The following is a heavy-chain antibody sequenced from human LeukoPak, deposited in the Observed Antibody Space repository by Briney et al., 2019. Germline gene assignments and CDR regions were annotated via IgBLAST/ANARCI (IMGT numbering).Heavy chain of an antibody. J-gene: IGHJ6*03. CDR3: ARGGRGIAVAGTFFYYYYYYMDV. Sequence: ASVKVSCKASGYTFTSYYMHWVRQAPGQGLEWMGIINPSGGSTSYAQKFQGRVTMTRDMSTSTVYMELSSLRSEDTAVYYCARGGRGIAVAGTFFYYYYYYMDVWGKGTTVTVSS. CDR2: INPSGGST. V-gene: IGHV1-46*01. D-gene: IGHD6-19*01. CDR1: GYTFTSYY.